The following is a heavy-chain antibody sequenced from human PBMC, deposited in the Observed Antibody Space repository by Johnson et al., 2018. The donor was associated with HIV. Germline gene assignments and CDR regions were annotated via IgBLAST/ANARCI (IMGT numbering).Heavy chain of an antibody. CDR1: GFTVSSNY. Sequence: EQLVESGGGLVQPGGSLRLSCAASGFTVSSNYMSWVRQAPGKGLEWVSVIYSGGSTYYADSVKGRFTISRDNSKNTLYLQMNSLRAEDTAVYYCERETRVWYNWNDGSRALDIWGQGTMVTGSS. CDR3: ERETRVWYNWNDGSRALDI. CDR2: IYSGGST. D-gene: IGHD1-1*01. J-gene: IGHJ3*02. V-gene: IGHV3-66*01.